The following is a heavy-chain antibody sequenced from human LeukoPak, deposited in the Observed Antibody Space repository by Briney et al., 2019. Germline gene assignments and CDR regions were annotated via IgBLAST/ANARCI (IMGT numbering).Heavy chain of an antibody. CDR3: ARMVRGVIIKTGHFDY. CDR2: IYYSGST. J-gene: IGHJ4*02. V-gene: IGHV4-59*01. D-gene: IGHD3-10*01. CDR1: GGSISSYY. Sequence: SETLSLTCTVSGGSISSYYWTWIRQPPGKGLEWIGYIYYSGSTNYNPSPKSRVTISVDTSKNQFSLKLSSVTAADTAVYYCARMVRGVIIKTGHFDYWGQGTLVTVSS.